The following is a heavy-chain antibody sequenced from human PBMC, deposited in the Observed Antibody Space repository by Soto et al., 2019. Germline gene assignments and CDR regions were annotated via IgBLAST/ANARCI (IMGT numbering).Heavy chain of an antibody. Sequence: QVQLQQWGAGLLKPSETLSLTCAVYGGSFSGYYWSWIRQPPGKGLEWIGEINHSGSTNYNPSLKSRVTISVAPSKNQFSLKLSSVTAADTAVYYCARGGGVVVPAIDYWGQGTLVTVSS. V-gene: IGHV4-34*01. J-gene: IGHJ4*02. D-gene: IGHD2-2*01. CDR1: GGSFSGYY. CDR2: INHSGST. CDR3: ARGGGVVVPAIDY.